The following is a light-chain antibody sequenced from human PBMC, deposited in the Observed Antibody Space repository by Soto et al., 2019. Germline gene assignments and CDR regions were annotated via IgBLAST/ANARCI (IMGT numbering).Light chain of an antibody. CDR2: EVG. Sequence: QSALTQPASVSGSPGQSITISCTGSSSDVGGHNYVSWYQQHPGRAPKLMIYEVGNRPSGVSNRFSGSKSGNTASLTISGLQPEDDADYYCSSYTSSSTYVFGTGTKLTVL. CDR1: SSDVGGHNY. V-gene: IGLV2-14*01. J-gene: IGLJ1*01. CDR3: SSYTSSSTYV.